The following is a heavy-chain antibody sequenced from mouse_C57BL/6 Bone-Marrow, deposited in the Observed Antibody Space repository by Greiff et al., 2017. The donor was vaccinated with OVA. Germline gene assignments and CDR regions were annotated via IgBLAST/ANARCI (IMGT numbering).Heavy chain of an antibody. D-gene: IGHD1-1*01. CDR3: ARGNFGSSFYAMDY. J-gene: IGHJ4*01. CDR1: GFNIKNTY. CDR2: IDPANDNT. Sequence: VQLQQSVAELVRPGASVKLSCTASGFNIKNTYMHWVKQRPEQGLEWIGRIDPANDNTKSAPKFQGKATMTAATSSNTAYLQLSSTSSEDTAVYCCARGNFGSSFYAMDYWGQGTSVTVSA. V-gene: IGHV14-3*01.